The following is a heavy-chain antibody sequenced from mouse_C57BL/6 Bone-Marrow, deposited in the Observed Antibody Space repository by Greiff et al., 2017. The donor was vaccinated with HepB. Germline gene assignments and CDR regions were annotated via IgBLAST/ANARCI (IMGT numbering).Heavy chain of an antibody. CDR1: GYTFTDYY. CDR3: ARDYYGPWFAY. V-gene: IGHV1-76*01. J-gene: IGHJ3*01. CDR2: IYPGSGNT. D-gene: IGHD1-2*01. Sequence: VKLMESGAELVRPGASVKLSCKASGYTFTDYYINWVKQRPGQGLEWIARIYPGSGNTYYNEKFKGKATLTAEKSSSTAYMQLSSLTSEDSAVYFCARDYYGPWFAYWGQGTLVTVSA.